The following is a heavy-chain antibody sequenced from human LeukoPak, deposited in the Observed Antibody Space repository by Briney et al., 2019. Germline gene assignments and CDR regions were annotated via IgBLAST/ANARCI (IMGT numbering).Heavy chain of an antibody. CDR2: VKHEGSEK. Sequence: HPGGSLRLSCADSGFTFSTYWMTWVRQAPGKRLEWVASVKHEGSEKVYVDSVKGRFTISRDSAKNSLYLQMNSLRVEDTAVYYCARDMGCGDTCYYSQFYMDVWGRGTTVTVSS. D-gene: IGHD2-15*01. CDR3: ARDMGCGDTCYYSQFYMDV. V-gene: IGHV3-7*01. CDR1: GFTFSTYW. J-gene: IGHJ6*03.